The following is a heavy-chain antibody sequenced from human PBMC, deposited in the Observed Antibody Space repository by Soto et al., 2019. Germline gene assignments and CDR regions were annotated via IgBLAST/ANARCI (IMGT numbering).Heavy chain of an antibody. CDR1: GFTFSSYG. V-gene: IGHV3-30*18. J-gene: IGHJ3*02. CDR2: ISYDGSNK. D-gene: IGHD2-8*01. Sequence: QVQLVESGGGVVQPWRSLRLSCAAAGFTFSSYGMHWFRQAPGKGLEWVAVISYDGSNKYYADSVKGRFTIARDNSNNTLYLQMNSLRAEDTAVYYCAKDEVPYYTNGVCYSFDIWGQGTMVTVSP. CDR3: AKDEVPYYTNGVCYSFDI.